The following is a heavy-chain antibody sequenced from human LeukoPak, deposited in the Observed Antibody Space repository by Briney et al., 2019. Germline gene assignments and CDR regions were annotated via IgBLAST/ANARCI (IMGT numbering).Heavy chain of an antibody. V-gene: IGHV4-34*01. CDR1: GGSFSGYY. Sequence: NPSETLSLTCAVYGGSFSGYYWSWIRQPPGKGLEWIGEINHSGSTNYNPSLKSRVTISVDTSKNQFSLKLSSVTAADTAVYYCARGLRPVWFGELLYRGGYYYGMDVWGQGTTVTVSS. D-gene: IGHD3-10*01. J-gene: IGHJ6*02. CDR2: INHSGST. CDR3: ARGLRPVWFGELLYRGGYYYGMDV.